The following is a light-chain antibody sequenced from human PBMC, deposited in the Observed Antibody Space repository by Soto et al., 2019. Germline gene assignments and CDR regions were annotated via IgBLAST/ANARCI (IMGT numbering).Light chain of an antibody. Sequence: DIQMTQSPSTLSAYVGDRVTITCRASQSISSWLAWYQQKPGKAPDLLIYYASTLQNGVPSRFSGSGSGPDFTLTISSLQPDDSATYYCQHYATFSRTFGQGTKVEIK. CDR2: YAS. CDR1: QSISSW. V-gene: IGKV1-5*03. J-gene: IGKJ1*01. CDR3: QHYATFSRT.